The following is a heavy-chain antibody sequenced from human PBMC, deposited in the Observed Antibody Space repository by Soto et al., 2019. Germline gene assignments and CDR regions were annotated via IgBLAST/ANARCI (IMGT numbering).Heavy chain of an antibody. CDR1: GGSFSGYY. CDR2: INHSGST. J-gene: IGHJ5*02. V-gene: IGHV4-34*01. Sequence: SETLSLTCAVYGGSFSGYYWSWIRQPPGKGLEWIGEINHSGSTNYNPSLKSRVTISVDTSKNQFSLKLSSVTAADTAVYYCARGSKVVATIPDNWFDPWGQGTLVTVSS. D-gene: IGHD5-12*01. CDR3: ARGSKVVATIPDNWFDP.